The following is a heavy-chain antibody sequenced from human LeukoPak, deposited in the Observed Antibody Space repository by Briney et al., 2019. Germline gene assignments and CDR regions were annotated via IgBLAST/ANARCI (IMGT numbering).Heavy chain of an antibody. V-gene: IGHV1-18*01. J-gene: IGHJ3*01. CDR2: IGAYNGNP. CDR1: GYTFSNYA. D-gene: IGHD3-16*01. Sequence: ASVEVSCKASGYTFSNYAISWVRQAPGQGLEWMGWIGAYNGNPDYTQSLQGRVTMTTDTSTSTAYMELRSLKSDDTAVYYCAREDPGGAFDVWGRGTMVTVS. CDR3: AREDPGGAFDV.